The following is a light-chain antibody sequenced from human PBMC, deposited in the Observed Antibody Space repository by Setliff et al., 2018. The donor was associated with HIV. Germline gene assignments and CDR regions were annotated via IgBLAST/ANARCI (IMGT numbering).Light chain of an antibody. CDR2: EVS. Sequence: QPASVSGSPGQSITLSCTGTSSDVGSYNLVSWYQHHPGKAPKLMIYEVSKRPSGVSNRFSGSKSGNTASLTISGLQAEDEADYYCCSYAGSSTYVFGTGTKVTVL. CDR3: CSYAGSSTYV. V-gene: IGLV2-23*02. CDR1: SSDVGSYNL. J-gene: IGLJ1*01.